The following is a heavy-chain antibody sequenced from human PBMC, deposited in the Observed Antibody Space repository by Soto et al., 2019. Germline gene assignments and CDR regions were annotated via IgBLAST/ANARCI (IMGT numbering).Heavy chain of an antibody. CDR2: ISAYNGNT. Sequence: QVQLVQSGAEVKKPGASVKVYCKASGYTFTSLGISWVRQAPGQGLEWMGWISAYNGNTNYAENLQVRVTMTTDTSPTTGYIARRSLRSHDTAVYYCARDHRGGIDAFDLWGQGTIVTGSS. V-gene: IGHV1-18*01. CDR3: ARDHRGGIDAFDL. J-gene: IGHJ3*01. D-gene: IGHD2-15*01. CDR1: GYTFTSLG.